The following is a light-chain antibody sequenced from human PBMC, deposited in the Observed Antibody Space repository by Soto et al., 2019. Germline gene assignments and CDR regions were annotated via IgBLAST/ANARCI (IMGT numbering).Light chain of an antibody. CDR2: DAS. CDR1: QSVSSY. J-gene: IGKJ4*02. Sequence: EIVLTQSPATLSLSPGERATLSCRASQSVSSYLAWYQQKPGHAPRLLISDASNRATGIPARFSDSGSGTDFTLTISSLEPEDFAVYYCQQRSNWPPALTFGGGTKVEIK. V-gene: IGKV3-11*01. CDR3: QQRSNWPPALT.